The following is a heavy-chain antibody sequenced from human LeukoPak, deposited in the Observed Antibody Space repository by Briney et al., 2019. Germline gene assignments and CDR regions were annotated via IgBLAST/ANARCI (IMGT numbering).Heavy chain of an antibody. CDR2: IYSGGST. CDR3: ARGYCTSGVCFDP. V-gene: IGHV3-66*02. CDR1: GFTVSSNY. Sequence: GGSLRLSCAASGFTVSSNYMTWVRQAPGKGLAWVSIIYSGGSTYYADSVKGRFTISRDNSKNTLYLQMNSLRPEDTAVYYCARGYCTSGVCFDPWGQGTLVTVSS. J-gene: IGHJ5*02. D-gene: IGHD2-8*01.